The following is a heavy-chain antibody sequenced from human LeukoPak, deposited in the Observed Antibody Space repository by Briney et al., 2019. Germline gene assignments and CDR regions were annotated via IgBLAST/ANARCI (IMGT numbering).Heavy chain of an antibody. CDR1: GGSMIYYY. Sequence: SETLSLTCSVSGGSMIYYYWSWIRQPPGKGLEWIGYIYYGSTNYNPSLKSRVTISVDTSKNQFSLKLRSVTAADTAVYYCARDFGRGRDLNIVATIGPDYWGQGTLVTVSS. CDR3: ARDFGRGRDLNIVATIGPDY. D-gene: IGHD5-12*01. CDR2: IYYGST. V-gene: IGHV4-59*01. J-gene: IGHJ4*02.